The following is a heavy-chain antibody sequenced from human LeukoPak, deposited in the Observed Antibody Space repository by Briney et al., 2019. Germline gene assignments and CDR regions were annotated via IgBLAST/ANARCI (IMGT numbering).Heavy chain of an antibody. J-gene: IGHJ4*02. D-gene: IGHD2/OR15-2a*01. CDR2: IYSGGST. CDR1: GFTVSSNY. V-gene: IGHV3-53*01. Sequence: GGSLRLSCAASGFTVSSNYMSWVRQAPGKGLEWVSAIYSGGSTYYADSVKGRFTISRDNAKNSLYLQMNSLRAEDTGVYYCAREFSGFDYWGRGTAVTVSS. CDR3: AREFSGFDY.